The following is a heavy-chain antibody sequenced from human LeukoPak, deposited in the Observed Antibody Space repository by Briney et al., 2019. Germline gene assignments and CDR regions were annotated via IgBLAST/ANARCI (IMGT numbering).Heavy chain of an antibody. CDR3: ARDDDYYGSGSYFY. Sequence: GGSLRLSCAASGFTFSSYGMHWVRQAPGKGLEWVAFIRYDGSNKYYADSVKGRFTISRDNSKNTLYLQMGSLRAEDMAVYYCARDDDYYGSGSYFYWGQGTLVTVSS. V-gene: IGHV3-30*02. CDR1: GFTFSSYG. J-gene: IGHJ4*02. D-gene: IGHD3-10*01. CDR2: IRYDGSNK.